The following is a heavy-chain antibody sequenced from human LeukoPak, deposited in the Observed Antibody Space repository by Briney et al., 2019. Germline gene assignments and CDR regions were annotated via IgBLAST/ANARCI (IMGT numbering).Heavy chain of an antibody. CDR3: ARSNIVVVPAARSSDALDI. D-gene: IGHD2-2*01. CDR1: GGTFSSYA. V-gene: IGHV1-69*04. CDR2: IIPIFGIA. Sequence: GASVKVSCKASGGTFSSYAISWVRQAPGQGLEWMGRIIPIFGIANYAQKFQGRVTITADKSTSTAYMELSSLRSEDTAVYYCARSNIVVVPAARSSDALDIWGQGTMVTVSS. J-gene: IGHJ3*02.